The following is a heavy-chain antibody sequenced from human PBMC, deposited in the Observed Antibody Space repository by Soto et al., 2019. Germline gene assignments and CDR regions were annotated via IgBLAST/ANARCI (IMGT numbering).Heavy chain of an antibody. D-gene: IGHD3-3*01. Sequence: SGGSLRLSCAASGFTFSSYGMHWVRQAPGKGLEWVAVISYDGSNKYYADSVKGRFTISRDNSKNTLYLQMNSLRAEDTAVYYCAKELLRFLEWLPLSSLISHGMDVWGQGTTVTVSS. CDR2: ISYDGSNK. CDR1: GFTFSSYG. J-gene: IGHJ6*02. V-gene: IGHV3-30*18. CDR3: AKELLRFLEWLPLSSLISHGMDV.